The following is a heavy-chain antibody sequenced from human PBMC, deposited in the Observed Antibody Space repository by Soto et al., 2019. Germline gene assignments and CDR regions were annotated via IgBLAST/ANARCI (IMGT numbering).Heavy chain of an antibody. CDR1: GYTFTSYG. Sequence: ASVKVSCKASGYTFTSYGISWVRQAPGQGLEWMGWISAYNGNTNYAQKLQGRVTMTTDTSTSTAYMELRSLRSDDTAVYYCARSATFRQSGSFYYYYMDVWGKGTTVTVSS. CDR2: ISAYNGNT. D-gene: IGHD1-26*01. J-gene: IGHJ6*03. V-gene: IGHV1-18*01. CDR3: ARSATFRQSGSFYYYYMDV.